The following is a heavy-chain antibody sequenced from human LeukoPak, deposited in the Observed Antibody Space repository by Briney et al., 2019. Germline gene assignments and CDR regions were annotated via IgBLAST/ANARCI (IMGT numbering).Heavy chain of an antibody. V-gene: IGHV4-59*01. CDR2: IYYSGST. CDR3: ARAFHRGVIDY. Sequence: SETLSLTCTVSGGSISSYYWSWIRQPPGKGLEGIGYIYYSGSTNYNPSLKSRVTISVNTSKDQFSLKLSSVTAAATAVYYCARAFHRGVIDYWGQGTLVTVSS. CDR1: GGSISSYY. D-gene: IGHD3-10*01. J-gene: IGHJ4*02.